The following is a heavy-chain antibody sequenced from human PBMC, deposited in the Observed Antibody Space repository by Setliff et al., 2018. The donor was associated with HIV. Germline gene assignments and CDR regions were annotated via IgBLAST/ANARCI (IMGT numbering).Heavy chain of an antibody. Sequence: NPSETLSLTCTVTGYSISSGYYWARIRQPPGKGLEWIGYIYHAGNTYYNPSLKSRVTISVDTSKNQISLRLNSLTAADTAVYYCARGTTLNVVPDAFDIWGQGTMVTVSS. CDR3: ARGTTLNVVPDAFDI. D-gene: IGHD4-17*01. CDR1: GYSISSGYY. J-gene: IGHJ3*02. CDR2: IYHAGNT. V-gene: IGHV4-38-2*02.